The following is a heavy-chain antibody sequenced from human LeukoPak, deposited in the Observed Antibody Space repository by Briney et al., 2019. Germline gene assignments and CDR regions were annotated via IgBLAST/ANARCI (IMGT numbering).Heavy chain of an antibody. V-gene: IGHV2-70*04. CDR2: IDWDDDE. CDR3: ARSADDGDYFDY. Sequence: SGPTLVNPTQTLTLTCTVSGFSLRTSGMRASWIRQPPGRALEWLARIDWDDDEFYSTSLKTRLTISKDTSKNQVVLTMTNMDPVATATYYCARSADDGDYFDYWGQGTLVTVSS. J-gene: IGHJ4*02. CDR1: GFSLRTSGMR. D-gene: IGHD4-17*01.